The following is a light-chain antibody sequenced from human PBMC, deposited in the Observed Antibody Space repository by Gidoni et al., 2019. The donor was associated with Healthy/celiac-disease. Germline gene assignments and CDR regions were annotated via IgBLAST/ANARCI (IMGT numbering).Light chain of an antibody. Sequence: EIVLTQSPATLSLSPGERATLSCRASQSVSSYLAWYQQKPGQAPRLLIDDASNRAAGIPARCSGSVSGTDFTLTISSLETEDFAVYYCQQRSNWPPLTFXGXTKVEIK. V-gene: IGKV3-11*01. CDR1: QSVSSY. CDR3: QQRSNWPPLT. J-gene: IGKJ4*01. CDR2: DAS.